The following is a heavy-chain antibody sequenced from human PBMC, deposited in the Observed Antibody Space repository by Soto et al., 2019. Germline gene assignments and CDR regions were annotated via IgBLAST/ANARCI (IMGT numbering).Heavy chain of an antibody. D-gene: IGHD3-16*02. Sequence: SETLSLTCTVSGGSISSYYWSWIRQPPGKGLEWIGYIYYSGSTNYNPSLKSRVTISVDTSKNQFSLKLSSVTAADTAVYYCARSEVGLSLDYWGQGTLVTVSS. CDR3: ARSEVGLSLDY. V-gene: IGHV4-59*01. CDR2: IYYSGST. J-gene: IGHJ4*02. CDR1: GGSISSYY.